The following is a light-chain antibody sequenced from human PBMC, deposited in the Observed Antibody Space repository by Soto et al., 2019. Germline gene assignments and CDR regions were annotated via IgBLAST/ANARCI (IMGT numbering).Light chain of an antibody. CDR3: QQYGSSPLT. V-gene: IGKV3-20*01. J-gene: IGKJ3*01. CDR2: GAS. Sequence: EIVLTQSPGTLSLSPGERATLSCRASQSVSSSYLAWYQQKPGQAPRLLIYGASSRATGIPDRFSGSGSGTDFTLTISRLAPEDFAVYYCQQYGSSPLTFGPGTKADIK. CDR1: QSVSSSY.